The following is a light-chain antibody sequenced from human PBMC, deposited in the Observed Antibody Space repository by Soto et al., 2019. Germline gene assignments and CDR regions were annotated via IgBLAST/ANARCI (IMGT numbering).Light chain of an antibody. CDR1: QSVSTN. Sequence: EIVMTQSPTTLSVSQGERATLSCRASQSVSTNLAWYQQKPGQVPSLLIYGASTRASGIPARFSGSGSGTEFTLTIGSLQSEDFAVYYCQQYSSSPSFGQGTRLEIK. CDR3: QQYSSSPS. V-gene: IGKV3-15*01. J-gene: IGKJ5*01. CDR2: GAS.